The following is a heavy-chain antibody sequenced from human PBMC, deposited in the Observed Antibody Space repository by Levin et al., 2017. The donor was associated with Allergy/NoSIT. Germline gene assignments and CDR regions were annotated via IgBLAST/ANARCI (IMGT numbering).Heavy chain of an antibody. J-gene: IGHJ4*02. CDR2: TYYRSKWYN. D-gene: IGHD3-22*01. V-gene: IGHV6-1*01. CDR1: GDSVSSNSAA. Sequence: PSETLSLTCAISGDSVSSNSAAWNWIRQSPSRGLEWLGRTYYRSKWYNDYAVSVKSRITINPDTSKNQFSLQLNSVTPEDTAVYYCAREEMYYYDSSGYYCLDYWGQGTLVTVSS. CDR3: AREEMYYYDSSGYYCLDY.